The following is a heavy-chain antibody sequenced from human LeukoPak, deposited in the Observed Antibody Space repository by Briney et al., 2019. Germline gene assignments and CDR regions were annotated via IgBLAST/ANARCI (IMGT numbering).Heavy chain of an antibody. Sequence: SETLSLTCAVYGGSFSGYYWSWIRQPPGKGLEWIGEINHSGSTNYNPSLKSRVTISVDTSKNQFSLKLSSVTAAYTAVYYCASPATVGAFDIWGQGTMVTVSS. J-gene: IGHJ3*02. CDR2: INHSGST. D-gene: IGHD4-23*01. CDR1: GGSFSGYY. CDR3: ASPATVGAFDI. V-gene: IGHV4-34*01.